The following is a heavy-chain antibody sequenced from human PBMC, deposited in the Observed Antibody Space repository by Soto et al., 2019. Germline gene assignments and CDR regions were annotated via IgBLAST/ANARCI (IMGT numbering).Heavy chain of an antibody. Sequence: QVQLVQSGGEVKRPGASVKVSCKTSGYTFSNYGITWVRQAPGQPLEWLGWISLYSDGTNYAQKFQGRVSMTTDTCTTTAYMELRRVGSADTAVYYCASVVPGAAAWFGPWGQGTLVTVSS. J-gene: IGHJ5*02. CDR3: ASVVPGAAAWFGP. D-gene: IGHD2-15*01. CDR2: ISLYSDGT. CDR1: GYTFSNYG. V-gene: IGHV1-18*01.